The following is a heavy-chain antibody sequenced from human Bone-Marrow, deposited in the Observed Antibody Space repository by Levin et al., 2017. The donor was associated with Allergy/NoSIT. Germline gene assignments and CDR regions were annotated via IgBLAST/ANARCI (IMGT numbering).Heavy chain of an antibody. Sequence: ASVKVSCKASGYTFTSFGISWVRQAPGQGLEWMGGISVYNGDTKYAQNFQGRVTMTTDTSTTTAYMELRSLRSDDTAIYYCARDHSTFTLVQGISGYYYYLDVWGKGTTVTVSS. CDR1: GYTFTSFG. V-gene: IGHV1-18*01. D-gene: IGHD3-10*01. CDR2: ISVYNGDT. CDR3: ARDHSTFTLVQGISGYYYYLDV. J-gene: IGHJ6*03.